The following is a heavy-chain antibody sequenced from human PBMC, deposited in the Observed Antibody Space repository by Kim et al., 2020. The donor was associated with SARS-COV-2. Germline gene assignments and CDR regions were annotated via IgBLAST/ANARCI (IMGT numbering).Heavy chain of an antibody. V-gene: IGHV1-46*01. CDR1: GYTFTSYY. CDR3: ARDLNGGAAEDAFDI. Sequence: ASVKVSCKASGYTFTSYYMHWVRQAPGQGLEWMGIINPSGGSTSYAQKFQGRVTMTRDTSTSTVYMELSSLRSEDTAVYYCARDLNGGAAEDAFDIWGQGTMVTVSS. D-gene: IGHD6-13*01. J-gene: IGHJ3*02. CDR2: INPSGGST.